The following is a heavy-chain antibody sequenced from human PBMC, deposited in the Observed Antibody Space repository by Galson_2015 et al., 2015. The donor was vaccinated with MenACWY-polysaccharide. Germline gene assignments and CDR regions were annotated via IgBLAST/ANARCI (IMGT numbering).Heavy chain of an antibody. J-gene: IGHJ4*02. Sequence: SLRLSCAASGFIFSGYDMSWVRQAPGKGLEWVSTIHPSGGTIYYADSVKGRFTTSRDNSQTMLYLQMNSLRAEDTAVYFCAKYGLRDGSGWRFDTWGQGTLVTVSS. CDR1: GFIFSGYD. V-gene: IGHV3-23*01. D-gene: IGHD6-19*01. CDR2: IHPSGGTI. CDR3: AKYGLRDGSGWRFDT.